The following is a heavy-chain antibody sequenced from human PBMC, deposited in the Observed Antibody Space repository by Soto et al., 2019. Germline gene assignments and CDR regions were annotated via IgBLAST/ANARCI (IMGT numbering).Heavy chain of an antibody. J-gene: IGHJ4*02. Sequence: PGGSLRLSCTGSGFTFSSSTITWVRQRQWKGLEWVSSISSSSSYIYFADSLKGRFTISRNNAKNSLYLQMNSLRSEDTAVYYCARDIGEMSAVWGQGTQVTVSS. V-gene: IGHV3-21*06. CDR2: ISSSSSYI. CDR3: ARDIGEMSAV. D-gene: IGHD3-10*01. CDR1: GFTFSSST.